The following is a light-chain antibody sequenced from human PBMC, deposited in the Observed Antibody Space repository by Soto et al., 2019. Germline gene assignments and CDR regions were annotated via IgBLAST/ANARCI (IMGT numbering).Light chain of an antibody. CDR2: QAS. Sequence: DIQMTQSPSALSASVGDRVTITCRASQTISSWLAWYQQKPGEAPRLLIYQASSLETEVPSRFSGSGSGTEFTLTISSLQPGDLATYYCQQYNSYSLTFGQGTKVDIK. CDR3: QQYNSYSLT. CDR1: QTISSW. J-gene: IGKJ1*01. V-gene: IGKV1-5*03.